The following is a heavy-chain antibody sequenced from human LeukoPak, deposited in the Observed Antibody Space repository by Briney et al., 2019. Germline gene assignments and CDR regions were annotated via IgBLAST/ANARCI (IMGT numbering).Heavy chain of an antibody. CDR3: AGYGSGSYGAAFDI. CDR2: IYTSGST. D-gene: IGHD3-10*01. J-gene: IGHJ3*02. CDR1: GGSISSYY. Sequence: PSETLSLTCTVSGGSISSYYWSWIRQPPGKGLEWIGYIYTSGSTNYNPSPKSRVTISVDTSKNQFSLKLSSVTAADTAVYYCAGYGSGSYGAAFDIWGQGTMVTVSS. V-gene: IGHV4-4*09.